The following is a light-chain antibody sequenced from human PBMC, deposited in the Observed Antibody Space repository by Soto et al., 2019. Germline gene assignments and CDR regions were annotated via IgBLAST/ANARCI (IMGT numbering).Light chain of an antibody. J-gene: IGKJ1*01. CDR1: QSVGDTS. CDR3: QQYGSPHWT. Sequence: ELLLTQSPGTLSLSPGERVTLSCAVSQSVGDTSIAWYQQKPGQPPRLLIYAASTRAAGIPDRFGGSGSGRDFNFTISRLEPEDFAVYYCQQYGSPHWTFGQGTKVDIK. V-gene: IGKV3-20*01. CDR2: AAS.